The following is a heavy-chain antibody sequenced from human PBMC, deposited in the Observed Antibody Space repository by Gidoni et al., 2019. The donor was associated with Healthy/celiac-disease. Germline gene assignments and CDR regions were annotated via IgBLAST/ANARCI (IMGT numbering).Heavy chain of an antibody. V-gene: IGHV3-64D*06. CDR2: IISNGGST. Sequence: EVQLVESGGGLVQPGGSLRLSCSSSGFPFSSYAMHWVRQAPGKGLEYVSAIISNGGSTYYADSVKGRFTISRDNSKNTLYLQMSSLRAEDTAVYYCVKDLGGTTTGDYWGQGTLVTVSS. CDR3: VKDLGGTTTGDY. D-gene: IGHD4-17*01. J-gene: IGHJ4*02. CDR1: GFPFSSYA.